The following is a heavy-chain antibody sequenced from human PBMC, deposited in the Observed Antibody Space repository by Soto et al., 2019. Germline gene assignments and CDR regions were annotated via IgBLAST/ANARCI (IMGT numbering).Heavy chain of an antibody. J-gene: IGHJ3*01. CDR3: AKVPLVLSNAFEL. CDR1: GFNFNSYA. CDR2: ISGYGDTT. Sequence: VQLLESGGDLVHPGGSLRLSCTASGFNFNSYAMIWVRQAPGKGLEWVSGISGYGDTTYYAASVKGRFTISRDNSQKMLFLQMSSLRADDTSMYYCAKVPLVLSNAFELWGQGTKVTVSS. V-gene: IGHV3-23*01. D-gene: IGHD4-4*01.